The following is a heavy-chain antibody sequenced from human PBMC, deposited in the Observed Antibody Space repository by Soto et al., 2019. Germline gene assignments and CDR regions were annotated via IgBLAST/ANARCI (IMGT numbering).Heavy chain of an antibody. Sequence: QVQLVQSGAEVKKPGSSVKVSCKASGGTFSSYAISWVRQAPGQGLEWMGGIIPIFGTANYAQQFQGRVTITADESTRTAYMELRSLRSEDTAVYYCARDYYYDSSGYYFRLDYWGQGTLVTVSS. V-gene: IGHV1-69*01. CDR1: GGTFSSYA. J-gene: IGHJ4*02. D-gene: IGHD3-22*01. CDR3: ARDYYYDSSGYYFRLDY. CDR2: IIPIFGTA.